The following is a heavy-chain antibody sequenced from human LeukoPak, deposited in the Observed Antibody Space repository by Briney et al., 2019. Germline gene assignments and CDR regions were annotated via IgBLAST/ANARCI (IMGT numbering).Heavy chain of an antibody. Sequence: RPGGSLRLSCTASGFTFSGFSMHWVRQAPGKGLEWLSYISTSSRSTYYADSVKGRFTISRDNAKNTLFLDMHSLRPGDSAVYYCARSAVRGVACDYWGQGTLLTVSS. CDR3: ARSAVRGVACDY. J-gene: IGHJ4*02. CDR2: ISTSSRST. V-gene: IGHV3-48*01. D-gene: IGHD3-10*01. CDR1: GFTFSGFS.